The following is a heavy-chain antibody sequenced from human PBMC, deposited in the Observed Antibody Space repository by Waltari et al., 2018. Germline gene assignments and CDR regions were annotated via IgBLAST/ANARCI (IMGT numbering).Heavy chain of an antibody. CDR2: IYYSGST. D-gene: IGHD3-10*01. J-gene: IGHJ4*02. Sequence: QVQLQQWGAGLLKPSETLSLTCTVSGGSISSSSYYWGWIRQPPGKGLEWIGSIYYSGSTYYNPSLKSRVTISVDTSKNQFSLKLSSVTAADTAVYYCARHVIDYGSGQIDYWGQGTLVTVSS. CDR1: GGSISSSSYY. CDR3: ARHVIDYGSGQIDY. V-gene: IGHV4-39*01.